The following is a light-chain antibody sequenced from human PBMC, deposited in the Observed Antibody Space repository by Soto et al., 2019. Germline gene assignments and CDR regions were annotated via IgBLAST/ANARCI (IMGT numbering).Light chain of an antibody. V-gene: IGLV2-14*01. CDR2: DVS. CDR1: SSDVGGYNY. CDR3: SSYSSGGTLL. J-gene: IGLJ2*01. Sequence: QSALTQPASVSGSPGQSITISCTGTSSDVGGYNYVSWYQQHPGKAPKFMIYDVSNRPSGVSNRFSGSKSGNTASLTISGLQAEDEADYYCSSYSSGGTLLFGGGTKLTVL.